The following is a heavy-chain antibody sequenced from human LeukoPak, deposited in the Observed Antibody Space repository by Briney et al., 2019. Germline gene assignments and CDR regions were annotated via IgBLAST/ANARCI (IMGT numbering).Heavy chain of an antibody. CDR3: ARGGKYTYGHFDY. J-gene: IGHJ4*02. CDR2: IYSGGSR. V-gene: IGHV3-23*03. CDR1: GFTFSSYA. D-gene: IGHD5-18*01. Sequence: GGSLRLSCAASGFTFSSYAMSWVRQAPGKGLEWVSVIYSGGSRFYADSVKGRFTTSRDTSKNTLYLQMNGLRAEDTAVYFCARGGKYTYGHFDYWGQGTLVTVSS.